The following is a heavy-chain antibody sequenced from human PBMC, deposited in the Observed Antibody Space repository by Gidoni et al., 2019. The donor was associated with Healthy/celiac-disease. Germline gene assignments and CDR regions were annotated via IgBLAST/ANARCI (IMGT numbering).Heavy chain of an antibody. V-gene: IGHV3-30-3*01. D-gene: IGHD3-9*01. J-gene: IGHJ4*02. CDR1: GFTFSRYA. CDR2: ISYDGSNK. Sequence: QVQLVESGGGVVQPGRSLRLSCAASGFTFSRYAMHGVRQAPGKGLEWVAVISYDGSNKYYPDSVKGRFTISRDNSKNTLYLQMNSLRAEDTAVYYCASLPSPPPYYDILTGTEDYWGQGTLVTVSS. CDR3: ASLPSPPPYYDILTGTEDY.